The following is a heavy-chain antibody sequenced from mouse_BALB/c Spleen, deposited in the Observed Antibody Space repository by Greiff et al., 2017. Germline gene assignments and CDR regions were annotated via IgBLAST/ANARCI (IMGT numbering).Heavy chain of an antibody. J-gene: IGHJ4*01. D-gene: IGHD2-14*01. V-gene: IGHV3-2*02. CDR2: ISYSGST. CDR1: GYSITSDYA. Sequence: EVKLQESGPGLVKPSQSLSLTCTVTGYSITSDYAWNWIRQFPGNKLEWMGYISYSGSTSYNPSLKSRISITRDTSKNQFFLQLNSVTTEDTATYYCARGRYDTETVYYYAMDYWGQGTSVTVSS. CDR3: ARGRYDTETVYYYAMDY.